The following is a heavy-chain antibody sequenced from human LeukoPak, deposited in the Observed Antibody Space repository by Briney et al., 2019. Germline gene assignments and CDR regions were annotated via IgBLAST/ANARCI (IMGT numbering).Heavy chain of an antibody. CDR2: INHSGTT. CDR3: ARGRINGKFDF. CDR1: SGSFIGYY. D-gene: IGHD2-8*01. Sequence: SGTLSLTCAVSSGSFIGYYWTGVRQSPGKGLEWIGEINHSGTTHYDPSLKSRLTISVDTSKNQFSLNLSSVTAADTALYYCARGRINGKFDFWGQGTLVTVSS. V-gene: IGHV4-34*01. J-gene: IGHJ4*02.